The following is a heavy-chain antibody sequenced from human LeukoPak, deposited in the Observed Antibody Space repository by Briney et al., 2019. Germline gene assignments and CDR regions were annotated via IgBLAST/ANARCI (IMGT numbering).Heavy chain of an antibody. Sequence: TGGSLRLSCAASGFTFDDFGMSWVRQAPGKGLEWVSGINWNGGSTGYADSVKGRFTISRDNAKNSLYLQMNSLRAEDTAVYSCAKYTSGTSYRGLDQWGQGTLVTVSS. CDR2: INWNGGST. CDR1: GFTFDDFG. J-gene: IGHJ4*02. D-gene: IGHD3-10*01. CDR3: AKYTSGTSYRGLDQ. V-gene: IGHV3-20*04.